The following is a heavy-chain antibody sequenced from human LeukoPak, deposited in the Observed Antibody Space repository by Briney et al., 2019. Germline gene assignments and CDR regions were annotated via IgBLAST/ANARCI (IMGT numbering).Heavy chain of an antibody. Sequence: PGGSLRLSCAASGFTFSSYSMNWVRQAPGKGLEWVSSISSSSSYIYYADSAKGRFTISRDNAKNSLYLQMNSLRAEDTAVYYCARESDFICDYWGQGTLVTVSS. CDR3: ARESDFICDY. J-gene: IGHJ4*02. CDR1: GFTFSSYS. CDR2: ISSSSSYI. V-gene: IGHV3-21*01. D-gene: IGHD2/OR15-2a*01.